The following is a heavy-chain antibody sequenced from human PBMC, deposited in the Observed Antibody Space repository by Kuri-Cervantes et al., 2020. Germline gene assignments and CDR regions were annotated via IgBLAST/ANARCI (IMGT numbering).Heavy chain of an antibody. CDR2: ISHRGSA. CDR1: GVSISNYD. CDR3: ARDTRGAASGWFDP. Sequence: SETLSLTCTVSGVSISNYDWSWIRQPPGKGLEWIGYISHRGSANYNPSLKSRVTISVDTSKNQFSLKLSSVTPEDTAVYYCARDTRGAASGWFDPWGQGTLVTVSS. V-gene: IGHV4-59*12. D-gene: IGHD3-10*01. J-gene: IGHJ5*02.